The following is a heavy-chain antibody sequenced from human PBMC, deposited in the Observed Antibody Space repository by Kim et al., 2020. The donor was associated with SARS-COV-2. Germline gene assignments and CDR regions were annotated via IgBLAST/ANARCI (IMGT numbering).Heavy chain of an antibody. CDR3: ARDFYGDSI. CDR2: SNK. Sequence: SNKYYADSVKGRFTTSRDNSKNTLYLQMNSLRAEDTAVYYCARDFYGDSIWGQGTMVTVSS. V-gene: IGHV3-30*01. D-gene: IGHD4-17*01. J-gene: IGHJ3*02.